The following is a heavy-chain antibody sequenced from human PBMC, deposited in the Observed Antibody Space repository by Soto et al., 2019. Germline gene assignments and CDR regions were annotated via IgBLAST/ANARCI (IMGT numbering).Heavy chain of an antibody. Sequence: PSETLSLTCTVSGGSISSYYWSWIRQPPGKGLEWIGYIYYSGSTNYNPSLKSRVTISVDTSKNQFSLKLSSVTAADTAVYYCARVGHTVTTYYYYYYMDVWGKGTTVTVS. V-gene: IGHV4-59*08. CDR2: IYYSGST. D-gene: IGHD4-17*01. CDR3: ARVGHTVTTYYYYYYMDV. CDR1: GGSISSYY. J-gene: IGHJ6*03.